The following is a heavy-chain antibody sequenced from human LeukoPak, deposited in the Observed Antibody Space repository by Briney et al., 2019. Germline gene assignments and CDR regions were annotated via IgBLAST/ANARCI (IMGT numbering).Heavy chain of an antibody. J-gene: IGHJ4*02. D-gene: IGHD3/OR15-3a*01. CDR1: GVSISSSNAY. Sequence: SETLSLTCTVSGVSISSSNAYWGWIRQPPGKGLEWIGSIYYSGNTYYNASLKSQVSISIDTSKNQFSLKLTSVTAADTAVYYCARQTGSGLFILPGGQGTLVTVSS. CDR3: ARQTGSGLFILP. CDR2: IYYSGNT. V-gene: IGHV4-39*01.